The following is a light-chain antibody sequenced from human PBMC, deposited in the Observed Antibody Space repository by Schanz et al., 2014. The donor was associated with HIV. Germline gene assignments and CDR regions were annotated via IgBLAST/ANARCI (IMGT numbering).Light chain of an antibody. J-gene: IGKJ4*01. CDR3: QQYASSPPLT. Sequence: EIVLTQSPGTLSLSPGERGTLSCRASQSVKSNFIGWYQQKPGQAPRLLIFGASNRATGIPDRFSGGVSGTDFTLTISSLQPEDFGVYYCQQYASSPPLTFGGGTKVEI. CDR1: QSVKSNF. CDR2: GAS. V-gene: IGKV3-20*01.